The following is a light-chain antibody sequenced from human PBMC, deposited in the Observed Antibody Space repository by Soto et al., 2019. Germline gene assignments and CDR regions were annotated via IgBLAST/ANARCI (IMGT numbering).Light chain of an antibody. CDR1: SSNIGSNT. CDR2: SNN. CDR3: AAWDDSLNGQVV. J-gene: IGLJ2*01. Sequence: VVTQPPSASGTPGQRVTISCSGSSSNIGSNTVNWYQQLPGTAPKLLIYSNNQRPSGVPDRFSGSKSGTSASLAISGLQSEDEADYYCAAWDDSLNGQVVFGGGTKLTVL. V-gene: IGLV1-44*01.